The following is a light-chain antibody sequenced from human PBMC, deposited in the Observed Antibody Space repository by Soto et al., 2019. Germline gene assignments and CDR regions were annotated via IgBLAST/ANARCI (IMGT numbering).Light chain of an antibody. J-gene: IGLJ1*01. CDR3: CSYAGSYV. Sequence: QSALTQPRSVSGSPGQSVTISCTGTSSDVGGYNYVSWYQQHPGKAPKLMIYDVSKRPSGVPDRFSGSKSGNTASLTISGLQAEDEAGYYCCSYAGSYVFGTGTKVTVL. V-gene: IGLV2-11*01. CDR1: SSDVGGYNY. CDR2: DVS.